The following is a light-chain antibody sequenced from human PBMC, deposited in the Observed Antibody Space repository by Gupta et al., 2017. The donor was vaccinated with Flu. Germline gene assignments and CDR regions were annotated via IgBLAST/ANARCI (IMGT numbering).Light chain of an antibody. CDR2: LGS. CDR1: QSLLQSNGYNY. V-gene: IGKV2-28*01. J-gene: IGKJ2*01. Sequence: ISFRSSQSLLQSNGYNYLEWYLQKPGQSPQLLIVLGSNRASVVPDRFSGSGAGTDFTLKISRVEAEDVGVYYCMQARQRYTFGQGTKLEIK. CDR3: MQARQRYT.